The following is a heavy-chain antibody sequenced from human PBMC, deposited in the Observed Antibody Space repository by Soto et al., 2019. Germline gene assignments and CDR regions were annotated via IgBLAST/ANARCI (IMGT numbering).Heavy chain of an antibody. J-gene: IGHJ4*02. CDR2: MSDDGNNI. CDR1: GFTFSSSA. D-gene: IGHD5-12*01. Sequence: QVKLVESGGGVVQPGKSLRLSCAASGFTFSSSAVHWVRQAPGQGLEWVAVMSDDGNNIHYADSVKGRFTISRDSSNNTLLFLQMNNLKPEDTAIYYCAKDLGDGYNLLDYWGQGTLVTVSS. CDR3: AKDLGDGYNLLDY. V-gene: IGHV3-30-3*01.